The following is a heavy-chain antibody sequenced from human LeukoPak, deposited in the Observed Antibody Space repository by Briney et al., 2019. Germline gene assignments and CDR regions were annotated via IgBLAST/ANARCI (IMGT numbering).Heavy chain of an antibody. Sequence: SGGSLRLSCAASGFTLSNYWMHWVRQAPGKGLVWVSRLNSDGTTTNYADSVKGRFTISRDKAKKTLYLQMNSLRVEDTAVYYCARVPRSGNHFDYWGQGTLVTVSS. J-gene: IGHJ4*02. V-gene: IGHV3-74*01. CDR3: ARVPRSGNHFDY. D-gene: IGHD1-26*01. CDR2: LNSDGTTT. CDR1: GFTLSNYW.